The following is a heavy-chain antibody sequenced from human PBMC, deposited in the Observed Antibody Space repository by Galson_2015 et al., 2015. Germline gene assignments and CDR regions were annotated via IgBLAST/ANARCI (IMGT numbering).Heavy chain of an antibody. J-gene: IGHJ4*02. Sequence: PALVRPTQTLTLPCTFSGFSLKTGGMRVSWIRQPPGKALEWLARHDWDDDKFYSTSLKTRLTIAKDTCTNQVVLTMTNMDPVDTATYYCARTTTGSWLDYWGQGTLVTVSS. D-gene: IGHD4-17*01. CDR1: GFSLKTGGMR. CDR3: ARTTTGSWLDY. V-gene: IGHV2-70*04. CDR2: HDWDDDK.